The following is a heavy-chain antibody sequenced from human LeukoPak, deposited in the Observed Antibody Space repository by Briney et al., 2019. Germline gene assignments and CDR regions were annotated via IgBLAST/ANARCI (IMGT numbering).Heavy chain of an antibody. J-gene: IGHJ4*02. CDR1: GFTFSIFP. Sequence: GGSLRLSCEASGFTFSIFPMHWDRQAPGKGLEWVALISSGREKYYADSVKGRFTISRDNSKNMLYLQMHSLRADDPAVYYCARDLELSAVYYFDSWGQGTLVIVSS. CDR2: ISSGREK. D-gene: IGHD3-3*01. CDR3: ARDLELSAVYYFDS. V-gene: IGHV3-30*04.